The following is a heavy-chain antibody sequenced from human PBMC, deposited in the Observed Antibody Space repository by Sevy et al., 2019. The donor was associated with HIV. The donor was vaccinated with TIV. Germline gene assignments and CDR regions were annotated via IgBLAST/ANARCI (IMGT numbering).Heavy chain of an antibody. CDR1: GFTFSNAW. Sequence: GESLKISCAASGFTFSNAWMSWVRQAPGKGLEWVGRIKSKTDGGTTDYAAPVKGRFTISRADSKNTLYLQMNSLKTEDTAVYYCTTEPRVIDMGDYWGQGTLVTVSS. CDR2: IKSKTDGGTT. V-gene: IGHV3-15*01. D-gene: IGHD3-16*02. CDR3: TTEPRVIDMGDY. J-gene: IGHJ4*02.